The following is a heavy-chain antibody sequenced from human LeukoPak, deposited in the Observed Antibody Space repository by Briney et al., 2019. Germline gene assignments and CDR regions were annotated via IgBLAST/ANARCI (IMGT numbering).Heavy chain of an antibody. Sequence: GGSLRLSCAASGFTFSSYWMSWVRQAPEKGLEWVANIKQDGSEKYYVDSVKGRFTISRDNAKNSLYLQMNSLRAEDTAVYYCARDTSTSCYDYWGQGTLVTVSS. CDR3: ARDTSTSCYDY. V-gene: IGHV3-7*01. D-gene: IGHD2-2*01. CDR1: GFTFSSYW. CDR2: IKQDGSEK. J-gene: IGHJ4*02.